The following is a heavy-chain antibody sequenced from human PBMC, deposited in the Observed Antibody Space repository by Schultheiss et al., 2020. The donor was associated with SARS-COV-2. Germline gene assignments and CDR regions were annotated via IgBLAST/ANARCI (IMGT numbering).Heavy chain of an antibody. V-gene: IGHV4-59*12. CDR1: GGSISSYS. J-gene: IGHJ2*01. Sequence: SETLSLTCTVSGGSISSYSWSWVRQPPGKGLEWIGYIYHSGSTNYNPSLKSRVTISVDTSKNQFSLKLSSVTAADTAVYYCARLYWYFDLWGRGTLVTVSS. CDR3: ARLYWYFDL. CDR2: IYHSGST.